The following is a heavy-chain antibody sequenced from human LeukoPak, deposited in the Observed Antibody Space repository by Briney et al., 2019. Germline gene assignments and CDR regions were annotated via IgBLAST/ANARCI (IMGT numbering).Heavy chain of an antibody. CDR3: ASHTAYNNWWHVYLDL. V-gene: IGHV5-51*01. Sequence: GESLKTSCNGSGYNFTTYWIGRVRQMPGTSLEWMAIIYPRDYDTKYRPSFPGQVTISADKSVSTAFLQWSSLNASDTAIYYFASHTAYNNWWHVYLDLWGRRALVS. D-gene: IGHD3-10*01. CDR1: GYNFTTYW. J-gene: IGHJ2*01. CDR2: IYPRDYDT.